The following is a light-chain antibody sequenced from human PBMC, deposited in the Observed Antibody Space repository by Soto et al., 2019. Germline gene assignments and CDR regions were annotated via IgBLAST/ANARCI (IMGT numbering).Light chain of an antibody. CDR2: KAS. CDR3: HHYNLYSTWT. Sequence: DIQMTQSPSTLSASVGDRVTITCRASQSISTYLAWYQQKPGKAPKLLIYKASILESGVPSSFSGSRSGTKFTLTITSLRPDDFATYHSHHYNLYSTWTFGLHTQVEI. J-gene: IGKJ1*01. CDR1: QSISTY. V-gene: IGKV1-5*03.